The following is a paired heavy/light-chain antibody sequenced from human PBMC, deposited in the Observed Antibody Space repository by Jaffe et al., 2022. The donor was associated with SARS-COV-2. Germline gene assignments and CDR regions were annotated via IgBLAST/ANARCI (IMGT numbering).Light chain of an antibody. CDR2: VGTGGIVG. CDR1: SGYSNYK. J-gene: IGLJ2*01. CDR3: GADHGSGSNFVWV. V-gene: IGLV9-49*01. Sequence: QPVLTQPPSASASLGASVTLTCTLSSGYSNYKVDWYQQRPGKGPRFVMRVGTGGIVGSKGDGIPDRFSVLGSGLNRYLTIKNIQEEDESDYHCGADHGSGSNFVWVFGGGTKLTVL.
Heavy chain of an antibody. CDR3: ARGRGRVGVVIMTHYYGMDV. D-gene: IGHD3-3*01. J-gene: IGHJ6*02. Sequence: QVQLVQSGAEVKKPGSSVKVSCKASGGTFSSYAISWVRQAPGQGLEWMGGIIPIFGTANYAQKFQGRVTITADESTSTAYMELSSLRSEDTAVYYCARGRGRVGVVIMTHYYGMDVWGQGTTVTVSS. CDR1: GGTFSSYA. CDR2: IIPIFGTA. V-gene: IGHV1-69*01.